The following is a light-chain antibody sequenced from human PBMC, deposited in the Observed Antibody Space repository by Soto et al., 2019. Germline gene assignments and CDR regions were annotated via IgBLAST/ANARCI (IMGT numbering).Light chain of an antibody. J-gene: IGKJ1*01. Sequence: DIVMTQSPLSLSVTPGEPSSISCRSSQSLLHSNGYNYLDWYLQKPGQSPQLLIYLVSNRASGVPDRFSGSGSGTDFSLTISSLQPEDFATYYCQQSYSTPWTFGQGTKVDIK. CDR3: QQSYSTPWT. CDR2: LVS. V-gene: IGKV2-28*01. CDR1: QSLLHSNGYNY.